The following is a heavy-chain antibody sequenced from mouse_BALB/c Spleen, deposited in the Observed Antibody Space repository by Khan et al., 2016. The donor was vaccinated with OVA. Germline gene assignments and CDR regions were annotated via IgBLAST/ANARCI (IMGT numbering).Heavy chain of an antibody. CDR3: ARDYGRSFWFAY. J-gene: IGHJ3*01. CDR1: GYSFTNYI. CDR2: INPHNDGA. V-gene: IGHV1S136*01. D-gene: IGHD1-1*01. Sequence: VQLKQSGPELVKPGASVKMSCKASGYSFTNYIIHWVKQEPGQGLEWIGNINPHNDGAKYNEKFKGKATLTSDKSSSTAYMELSGLTSEDSAVYYCARDYGRSFWFAYWGQGTLVTVSA.